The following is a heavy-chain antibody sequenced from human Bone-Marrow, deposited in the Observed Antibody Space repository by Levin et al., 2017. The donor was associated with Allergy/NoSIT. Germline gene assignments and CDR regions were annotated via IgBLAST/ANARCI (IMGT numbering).Heavy chain of an antibody. V-gene: IGHV3-11*01. CDR2: ISTTGSNI. J-gene: IGHJ5*02. Sequence: KAGGSLRLSCAASGFTFSAYYMTWIRQAPGKGLEWVSYISTTGSNIYYADSVKGRFTISRDNGKHSLYLQMNTLRAEDTAVYYCARGLHCSGGNCNWPFNWFDPWGQGTLVTVSS. CDR1: GFTFSAYY. CDR3: ARGLHCSGGNCNWPFNWFDP. D-gene: IGHD2-15*01.